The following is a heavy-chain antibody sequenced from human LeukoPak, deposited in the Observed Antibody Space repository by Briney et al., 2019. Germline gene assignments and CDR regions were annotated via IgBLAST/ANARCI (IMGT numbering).Heavy chain of an antibody. D-gene: IGHD5-24*01. J-gene: IGHJ4*02. CDR1: GGSMSSSY. V-gene: IGHV4-59*08. Sequence: SETLSLTYTVSGGSMSSSYWSWIRQPPGKGLEWIGYIYYSGSTKYNPSLKSRVTISVDTSKNQFSLKLSSVTAADTAVYYCARGARAGYNLAPFDYWGQGTLVTVSS. CDR2: IYYSGST. CDR3: ARGARAGYNLAPFDY.